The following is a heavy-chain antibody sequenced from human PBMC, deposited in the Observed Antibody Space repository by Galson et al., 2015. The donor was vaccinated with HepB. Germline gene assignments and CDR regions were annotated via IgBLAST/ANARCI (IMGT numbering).Heavy chain of an antibody. CDR2: IIPIFGTA. D-gene: IGHD3-16*02. V-gene: IGHV1-69*13. J-gene: IGHJ4*02. Sequence: SVKVSCKASGGTFSSYAISWVRQAPGQGLEWMGGIIPIFGTANYAQKFQGRVTITADESTSTAYMELSSLRSEDTAVYYCAKVGSQKLSPWEYWGQGTLVTVSS. CDR3: AKVGSQKLSPWEY. CDR1: GGTFSSYA.